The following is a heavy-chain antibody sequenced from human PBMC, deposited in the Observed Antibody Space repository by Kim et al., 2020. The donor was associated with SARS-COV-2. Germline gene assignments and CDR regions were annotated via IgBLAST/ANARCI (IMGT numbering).Heavy chain of an antibody. CDR3: VGGATSISYH. D-gene: IGHD2-2*01. V-gene: IGHV3-66*01. Sequence: GGSLRLSCAASGFTVSSNYMSWVRQPPGKGLEWVSIIYSGGSTYYADSVKGRFTIFRDNAKNTLYLQMSSLRVEDTAVYYCVGGATSISYHWGQGTLV. CDR2: IYSGGST. CDR1: GFTVSSNY. J-gene: IGHJ1*01.